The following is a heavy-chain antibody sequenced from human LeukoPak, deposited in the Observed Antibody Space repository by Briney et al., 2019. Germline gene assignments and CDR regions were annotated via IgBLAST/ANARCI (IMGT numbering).Heavy chain of an antibody. CDR2: IYYSGST. J-gene: IGHJ4*02. D-gene: IGHD3-16*01. CDR1: GGSISSYY. CDR3: ARHTFGDAPPHY. V-gene: IGHV4-59*08. Sequence: PSETLSLTCTVSGGSISSYYWSWIRQPPGKGLEWIGYIYYSGSTNYNPSLKSRVTISVDTSKNQFSLKLSSVTAADTAVYYCARHTFGDAPPHYWGQGTLVTVSS.